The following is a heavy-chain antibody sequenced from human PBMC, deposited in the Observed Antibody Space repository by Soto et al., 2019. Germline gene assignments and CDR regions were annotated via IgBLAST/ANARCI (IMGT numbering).Heavy chain of an antibody. CDR2: IIPNSGTT. Sequence: GASVKVSCKASGGTFSSYAISWVRQAPGQGLEWMGWIIPNSGTTSYAQKFKGRVTMTGNTSISTAYMELSSLRSEDTAVYYCARGYDSFAFDIWGQGTMVTVSS. CDR3: ARGYDSFAFDI. V-gene: IGHV1-8*02. CDR1: GGTFSSYA. D-gene: IGHD3-22*01. J-gene: IGHJ3*02.